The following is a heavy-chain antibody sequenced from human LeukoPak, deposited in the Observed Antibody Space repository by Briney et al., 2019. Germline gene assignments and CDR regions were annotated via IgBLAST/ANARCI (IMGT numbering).Heavy chain of an antibody. V-gene: IGHV3-30-3*01. CDR3: AGGPGMYSGNDYDFDY. J-gene: IGHJ4*02. CDR2: IAYDGSNK. CDR1: GFTFSSYA. D-gene: IGHD5-12*01. Sequence: GGSLRLSCAASGFTFSSYAMHCVRQAPGKGLEWVALIAYDGSNKYYADSVKGRFTISRDNSKNTLYLQINSLRPEDTAVYYCAGGPGMYSGNDYDFDYWGQGTLVTVSS.